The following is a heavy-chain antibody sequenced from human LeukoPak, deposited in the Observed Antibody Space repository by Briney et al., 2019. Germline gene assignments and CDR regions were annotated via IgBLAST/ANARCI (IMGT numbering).Heavy chain of an antibody. CDR2: ISYDGSNS. V-gene: IGHV3-30-3*01. J-gene: IGHJ5*02. CDR1: GFIFRNYA. CDR3: AREGPSPVVPVTHWFDP. D-gene: IGHD2-2*01. Sequence: GRSLRLSCVASGFIFRNYAIHWVRQAPGKGLEWVAVISYDGSNSYYANSVKGRFTVSRDNSKNTLSLQKSSLRPEDTAVYYCAREGPSPVVPVTHWFDPWGQGTLVSVSS.